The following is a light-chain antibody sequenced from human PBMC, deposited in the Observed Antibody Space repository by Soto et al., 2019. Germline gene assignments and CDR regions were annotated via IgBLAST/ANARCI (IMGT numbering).Light chain of an antibody. CDR3: QQSYSTLCT. Sequence: EIQMTQSPSSLSASVGDRVTITCRASQSISSYLDWYQQKPGKAPKLLIYAASSLQSGVPSRFSGSGSGTDFTLTISSLQPEDFATYYCQQSYSTLCTFGPGTKVDIK. CDR1: QSISSY. V-gene: IGKV1-39*01. CDR2: AAS. J-gene: IGKJ3*01.